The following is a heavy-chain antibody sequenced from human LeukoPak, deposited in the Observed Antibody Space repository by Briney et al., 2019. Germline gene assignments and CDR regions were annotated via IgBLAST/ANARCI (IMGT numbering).Heavy chain of an antibody. Sequence: QPGRSLRLSCAASGFTFSSCGMHWVRQAPGKGLEWVAVIWYDGSNKNYADSVKGRFTISRDNSKNTLYLQMNSLRAEDTAVYYCARDGPYSYGDYGMDVWGQGTTVTVSS. V-gene: IGHV3-33*01. CDR1: GFTFSSCG. D-gene: IGHD5-18*01. CDR2: IWYDGSNK. CDR3: ARDGPYSYGDYGMDV. J-gene: IGHJ6*02.